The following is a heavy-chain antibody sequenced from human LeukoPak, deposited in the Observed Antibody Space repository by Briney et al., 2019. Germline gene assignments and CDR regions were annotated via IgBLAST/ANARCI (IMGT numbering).Heavy chain of an antibody. D-gene: IGHD3-10*01. Sequence: GGSLRLSCVGSRFIFSDYYMTWVRQAPGKGLEWVAYISRSGNNIYYAESVKGRFAISRDNVENSLYLHMSSLRAEDTASYSCARSYGDVWGKGTMVTVSS. CDR3: ARSYGDV. V-gene: IGHV3-11*04. CDR2: ISRSGNNI. CDR1: RFIFSDYY. J-gene: IGHJ6*04.